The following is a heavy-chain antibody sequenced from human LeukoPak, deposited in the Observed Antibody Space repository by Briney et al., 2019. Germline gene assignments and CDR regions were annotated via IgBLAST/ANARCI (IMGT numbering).Heavy chain of an antibody. V-gene: IGHV1-2*02. CDR2: INPNSGGT. J-gene: IGHJ4*02. CDR1: GYTFTGYY. Sequence: ASVKVSCKASGYTFTGYYMHWVRQAPGQGLEWMGWINPNSGGTNYAQKFQGRVTMTRDTSISTAYMELSRLISDDTAVYYCARSPTVIRPFDYWGQGTLVTVSS. D-gene: IGHD4-11*01. CDR3: ARSPTVIRPFDY.